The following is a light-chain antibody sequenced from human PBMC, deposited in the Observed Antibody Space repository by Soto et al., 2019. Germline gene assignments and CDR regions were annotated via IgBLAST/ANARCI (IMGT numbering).Light chain of an antibody. Sequence: ETVLTQSPGTLSLSPGERATLSCRASQSVTSDFLAWYQQKPGQAPRLFIYGASTRAAGVPDRFSGSGSGTDFTLTITRLEPEDFAVYYCQQYGRSSLMFTFGQGTKLGV. CDR1: QSVTSDF. CDR3: QQYGRSSLMFT. V-gene: IGKV3-20*01. J-gene: IGKJ2*01. CDR2: GAS.